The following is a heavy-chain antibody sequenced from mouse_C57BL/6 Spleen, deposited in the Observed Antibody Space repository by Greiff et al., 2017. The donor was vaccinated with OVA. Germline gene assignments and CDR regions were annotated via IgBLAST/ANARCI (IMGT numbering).Heavy chain of an antibody. CDR3: ARMGRGAMDD. D-gene: IGHD4-1*01. CDR1: GYAFTNYL. J-gene: IGHJ4*01. V-gene: IGHV1-54*01. Sequence: QVQLQQSGAELVRPGTSVKVSCKASGYAFTNYLIEWVKQRPGQGLEWIGVINPGSGGTNYNEKFKGKATLTADKSSSTAYMQLSSLTSEDSAVYFCARMGRGAMDDWGQGTSVTVSS. CDR2: INPGSGGT.